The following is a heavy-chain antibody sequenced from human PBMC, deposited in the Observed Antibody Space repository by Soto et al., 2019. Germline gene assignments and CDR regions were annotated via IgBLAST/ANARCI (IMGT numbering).Heavy chain of an antibody. J-gene: IGHJ6*02. CDR2: IYSGGST. CDR1: GFTVSSNY. CDR3: ARRGSLLWFGELFSTDYYGMDV. Sequence: EVQLVESGGGLVQPGGSLRLSCAASGFTVSSNYMSWVRQAPGKGLEWVSVIYSGGSTYYADSVKGRFTISRDNSKNTLYLQMNSLSAEDTAVYDCARRGSLLWFGELFSTDYYGMDVWGQGTTVTVSS. D-gene: IGHD3-10*01. V-gene: IGHV3-66*01.